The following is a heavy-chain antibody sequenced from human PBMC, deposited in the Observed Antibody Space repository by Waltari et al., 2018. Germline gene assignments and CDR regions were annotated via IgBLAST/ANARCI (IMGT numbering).Heavy chain of an antibody. J-gene: IGHJ6*03. V-gene: IGHV4-4*07. D-gene: IGHD5-12*01. CDR1: GGSISSYY. Sequence: QVQLQESGPGLVKPSETLSLTCTVSGGSISSYYWSWIRQPAGKGLEWIGRIYTSGSTNYNPSLDRRVTMSVDTSKNQFSLKLSSVTAADTAVYYCARVVRDIEMATRWVDLHYYYYMHVWGKGTTVTGSS. CDR3: ARVVRDIEMATRWVDLHYYYYMHV. CDR2: IYTSGST.